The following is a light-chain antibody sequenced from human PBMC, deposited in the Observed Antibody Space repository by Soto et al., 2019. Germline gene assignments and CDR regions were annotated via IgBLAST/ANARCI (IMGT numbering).Light chain of an antibody. V-gene: IGKV1-5*03. CDR3: QQYTSYST. J-gene: IGKJ1*01. CDR1: QSINSW. Sequence: DIQMTQSPSTLSASVGDRVTITCRASQSINSWLAWYQRKPGRAPKLLIYKASSLESGVPSRFSGSGSGTEFTLTISSLQPDDFATYYCQQYTSYSTFGQGTKVEIK. CDR2: KAS.